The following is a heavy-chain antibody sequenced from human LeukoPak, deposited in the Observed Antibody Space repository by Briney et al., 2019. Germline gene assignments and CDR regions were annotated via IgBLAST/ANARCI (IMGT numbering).Heavy chain of an antibody. Sequence: SVKVSCKTFGGTFSSYAISWVRQAPGQGLEWMGGIIPIFGTANYAQKFQGRVTITADESTSTAYMDLSSLRAEDTAVYYCAKEYSSNWGYMDVWGKGTTVTVSS. J-gene: IGHJ6*03. CDR3: AKEYSSNWGYMDV. V-gene: IGHV1-69*13. CDR2: IIPIFGTA. CDR1: GGTFSSYA. D-gene: IGHD6-13*01.